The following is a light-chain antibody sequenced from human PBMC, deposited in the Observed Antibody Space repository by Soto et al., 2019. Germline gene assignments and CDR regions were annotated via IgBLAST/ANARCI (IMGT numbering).Light chain of an antibody. J-gene: IGKJ5*01. V-gene: IGKV3-15*01. CDR2: GAS. Sequence: EIGMTQSPATLSVSPGERATLSCRASQTVLTNLAWYQQKPGQAPRLLIYGASTRATAIPARFSGSGSGTEFTPTISSLQSEDVAVYYCQQYNNWSITFGQGTRLEIK. CDR3: QQYNNWSIT. CDR1: QTVLTN.